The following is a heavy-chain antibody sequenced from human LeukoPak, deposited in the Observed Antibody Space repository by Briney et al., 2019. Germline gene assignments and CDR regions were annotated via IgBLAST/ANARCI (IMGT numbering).Heavy chain of an antibody. Sequence: ASETLSLTCTVSGGSISSGSYYWSWIRQPAGKGLEWIGRIYTSGSTNYNPSLKSRVTISVDTSKNQFSLKLSSVTAADTAVYYCARVWRNLFDYWGQGTLVTVSS. V-gene: IGHV4-61*02. J-gene: IGHJ4*02. CDR2: IYTSGST. CDR3: ARVWRNLFDY. CDR1: GGSISSGSYY. D-gene: IGHD2-21*01.